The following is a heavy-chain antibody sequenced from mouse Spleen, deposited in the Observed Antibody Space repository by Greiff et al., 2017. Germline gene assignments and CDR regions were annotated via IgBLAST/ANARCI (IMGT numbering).Heavy chain of an antibody. CDR2: ISSGGGNT. J-gene: IGHJ2*01. CDR3: ARPNWDSYLDY. Sequence: EVKVVESGGGLVKPGGSLKLSCAASGFTFSSYAMSWVRQTPEKRLEWVATISSGGGNTYYPDSVKGRFTISRDNARNTLYLQMSSLRSEDTAMYYCARPNWDSYLDYWGQGTTLTVSS. D-gene: IGHD4-1*01. CDR1: GFTFSSYA. V-gene: IGHV5-9*04.